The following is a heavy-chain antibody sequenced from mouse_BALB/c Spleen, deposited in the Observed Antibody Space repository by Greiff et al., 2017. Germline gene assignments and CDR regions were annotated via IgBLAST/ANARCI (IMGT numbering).Heavy chain of an antibody. J-gene: IGHJ2*01. CDR3: AITTADYFDY. CDR2: IYPGNVNT. V-gene: IGHV1S56*01. D-gene: IGHD1-2*01. Sequence: VQLQESGPELVKPGASVRISCKASGYTFTSYYIHWVKQRPGQGLEWIGWIYPGNVNTKYNEKFKGKATLTADKSSSTAYMQLSSLTSEDSAVYFCAITTADYFDYWGQGTTLTVSS. CDR1: GYTFTSYY.